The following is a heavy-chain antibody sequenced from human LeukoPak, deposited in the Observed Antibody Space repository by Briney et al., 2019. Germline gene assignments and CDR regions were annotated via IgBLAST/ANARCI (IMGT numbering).Heavy chain of an antibody. CDR2: IYYGVSP. V-gene: IGHV4-39*01. CDR3: ARRPIVGSTGFYFDP. J-gene: IGHJ5*02. CDR1: GGSISTTTNS. D-gene: IGHD1-26*01. Sequence: SETLSLTCNVSGGSISTTTNSWGWAWIRQRPTKGLEWIGSIYYGVSPYYTSSLKSRVTISVDTSKNQFSLKLASLTAADTAVYYCARRPIVGSTGFYFDPWGPGTLVTVSS.